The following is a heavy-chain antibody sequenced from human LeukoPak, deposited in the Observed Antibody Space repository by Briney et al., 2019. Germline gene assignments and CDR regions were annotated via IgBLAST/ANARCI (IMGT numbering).Heavy chain of an antibody. D-gene: IGHD3-10*01. CDR1: GFTLSSYG. CDR2: IWYDGSNK. CDR3: AREERYGSGSYYLGPYGMDV. V-gene: IGHV3-33*01. J-gene: IGHJ6*02. Sequence: GGSLRLSWAASGFTLSSYGMNWVRQAQGKGLEGVAVIWYDGSNKYYADSVKGRFTISRDNSKNTLYLQMNSLRAEDTAVYYCAREERYGSGSYYLGPYGMDVWGQGTTVTVSS.